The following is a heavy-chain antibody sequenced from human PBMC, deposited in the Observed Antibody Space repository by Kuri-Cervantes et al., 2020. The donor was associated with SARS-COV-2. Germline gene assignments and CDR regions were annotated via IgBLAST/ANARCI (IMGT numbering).Heavy chain of an antibody. D-gene: IGHD1-7*01. V-gene: IGHV4-59*01. CDR3: ARDEGITGTYNWFDP. CDR1: GGSISSYY. CDR2: IYYSGST. J-gene: IGHJ5*02. Sequence: GSLRLSCTVPGGSISSYYWSWIRQPPGKGLEWIGYIYYSGSTNYNPSLKSRVTISVDTSKNQFSLKLSSVTAADTAVYYCARDEGITGTYNWFDPWGQGTLVTVSS.